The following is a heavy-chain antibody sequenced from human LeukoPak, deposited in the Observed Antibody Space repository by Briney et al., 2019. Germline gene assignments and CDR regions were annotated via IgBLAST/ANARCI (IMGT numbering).Heavy chain of an antibody. V-gene: IGHV4-59*01. D-gene: IGHD3-16*01. CDR1: GGSISGNY. CDR3: ARFGIDYDMDV. Sequence: SETLSLTCTVSGGSISGNYWTWTRQPPGKGLEWIGQIHYRGKADYNPSLRSRIIISVDTSKNQMFLRLSFVTAADTAVYYCARFGIDYDMDVWGQGTKVTVSS. CDR2: IHYRGKA. J-gene: IGHJ6*02.